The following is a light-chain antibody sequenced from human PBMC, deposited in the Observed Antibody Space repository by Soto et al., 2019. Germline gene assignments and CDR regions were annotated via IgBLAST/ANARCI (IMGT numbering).Light chain of an antibody. J-gene: IGKJ1*01. V-gene: IGKV3-20*01. CDR2: GAS. Sequence: EMVLTQSPGTLSLSPGERATLSCRAAQSVGTRLAWYQHKTGQAPRLLISGASSRATGIPDRFSASGSGTDFTLTISRLEPEDSAVFYCHLYGASPPTFGQGTKVDIK. CDR1: QSVGTR. CDR3: HLYGASPPT.